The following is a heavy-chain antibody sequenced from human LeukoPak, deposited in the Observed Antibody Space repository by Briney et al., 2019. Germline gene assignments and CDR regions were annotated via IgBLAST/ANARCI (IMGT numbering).Heavy chain of an antibody. D-gene: IGHD1-26*01. CDR3: AREGIVGATLLSNWFDP. J-gene: IGHJ5*02. V-gene: IGHV3-21*01. CDR2: ISSSSDYI. CDR1: RFTFSDYS. Sequence: PGGSLRLSCAASRFTFSDYSMNWVRQAPGKGLEWVSSISSSSDYIYYADSVKGRFTMSRDNAKNSLYLQMNSLRAEDTAMYYCAREGIVGATLLSNWFDPWGQGTLVTVSS.